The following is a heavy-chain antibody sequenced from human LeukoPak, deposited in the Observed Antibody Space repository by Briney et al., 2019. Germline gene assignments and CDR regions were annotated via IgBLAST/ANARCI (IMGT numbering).Heavy chain of an antibody. J-gene: IGHJ6*03. CDR1: GGSFSGYY. CDR3: ARTTEGYCSGGNCYYYYYYMDV. CDR2: INHSGST. D-gene: IGHD2-15*01. Sequence: SETLSLTCAVYGGSFSGYYWSWIRQPPGKGREWIGEINHSGSTNYNPSLKSRVTISVDTPKNQFSLKLRFVTPADTAVFYCARTTEGYCSGGNCYYYYYYMDVWGKGTTVTVSS. V-gene: IGHV4-34*01.